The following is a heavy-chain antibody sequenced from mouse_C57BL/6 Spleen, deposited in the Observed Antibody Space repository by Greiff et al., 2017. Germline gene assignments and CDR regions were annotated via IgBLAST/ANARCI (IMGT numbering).Heavy chain of an antibody. V-gene: IGHV1-53*01. J-gene: IGHJ2*01. D-gene: IGHD2-2*01. CDR2: INPSNGGT. Sequence: QVQLKQPGTELVKPGASVKLSCKASGYTFTSYWMHWVKQRPGQGLEWIGNINPSNGGTNYNEKFKSKATLTVDKSSSTAYMQLSSLTSEDSAVYYCARVGLWLYYFDYWGQGTTLTVSS. CDR3: ARVGLWLYYFDY. CDR1: GYTFTSYW.